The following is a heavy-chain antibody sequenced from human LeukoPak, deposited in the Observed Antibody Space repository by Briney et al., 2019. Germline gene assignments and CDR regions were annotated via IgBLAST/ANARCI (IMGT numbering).Heavy chain of an antibody. D-gene: IGHD6-19*01. CDR3: ARVVVVQWLVRAWFDP. Sequence: SETLSLTCTVSGGSISSYYWSWIRQPPGKGLEWIGYIYYSGSTNYNPSLKSRVTISVDTSKNQFSLKLSSVTAADTAVYYCARVVVVQWLVRAWFDPWGQGTLVTVSS. CDR2: IYYSGST. J-gene: IGHJ5*02. CDR1: GGSISSYY. V-gene: IGHV4-59*12.